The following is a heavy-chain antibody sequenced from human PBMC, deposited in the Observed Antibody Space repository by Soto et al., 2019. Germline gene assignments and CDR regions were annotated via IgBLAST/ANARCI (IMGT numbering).Heavy chain of an antibody. CDR1: GGSISTYY. J-gene: IGHJ5*02. Sequence: PSETLSLTCTVSGGSISTYYWNWIRQPAGKRLEWLGRIYTSGYTKYNPSLKSRVTMSLDTSKRQFSPKLSSVTAADTAVYYCARETVAGTDNWFDPWGQGILVTVSS. V-gene: IGHV4-4*07. D-gene: IGHD6-19*01. CDR2: IYTSGYT. CDR3: ARETVAGTDNWFDP.